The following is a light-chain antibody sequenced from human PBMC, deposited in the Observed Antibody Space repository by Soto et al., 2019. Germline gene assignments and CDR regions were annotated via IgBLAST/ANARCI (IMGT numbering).Light chain of an antibody. CDR3: QQYGSSLFT. V-gene: IGKV3-20*01. J-gene: IGKJ3*01. CDR2: GAS. CDR1: QSVSSSY. Sequence: EIVLTQSPGTLSLSPGERATLSCRASQSVSSSYLAWYQQKPGQAPRLLINGASSRATGIPDRFSGSGSGTDFTLTISRLEPEDCAVYYCQQYGSSLFTFGPGTKVDI.